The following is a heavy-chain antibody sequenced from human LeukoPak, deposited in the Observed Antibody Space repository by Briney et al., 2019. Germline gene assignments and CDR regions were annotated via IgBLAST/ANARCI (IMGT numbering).Heavy chain of an antibody. D-gene: IGHD6-19*01. V-gene: IGHV4-38-2*02. CDR1: GYSISSGYY. CDR3: ASIAVAGRGDY. CDR2: IYHSGST. J-gene: IGHJ4*02. Sequence: SETLSLTCTVSGYSISSGYYWGWIRQPPGKGLEWIGSIYHSGSTYYNPSLKSRVTISVDTSKNQFFLKLSSVTAADTAVYYCASIAVAGRGDYWGQGTLVTVSS.